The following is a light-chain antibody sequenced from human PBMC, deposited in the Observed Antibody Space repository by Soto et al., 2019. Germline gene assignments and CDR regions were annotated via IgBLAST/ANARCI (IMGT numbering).Light chain of an antibody. CDR1: QSISSY. CDR2: AAS. V-gene: IGKV1-39*01. J-gene: IGKJ1*01. CDR3: QQSYSTFRT. Sequence: DIQMTQSPSSLSASVGDRVTITCRASQSISSYLNWYQQKPGKAPKLLIYAASSLQSGVPSRFSGSGSWTDFTLTISSLQPEDFATYYGQQSYSTFRTFGQGTKV.